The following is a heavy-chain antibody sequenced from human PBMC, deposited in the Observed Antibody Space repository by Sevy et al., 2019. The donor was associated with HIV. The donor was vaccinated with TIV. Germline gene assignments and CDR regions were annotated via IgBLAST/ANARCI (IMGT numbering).Heavy chain of an antibody. D-gene: IGHD4-17*01. CDR1: GFTISDYY. J-gene: IGHJ6*02. V-gene: IGHV3-11*01. CDR3: ARDHVKDGDLGDYYYYAMDV. Sequence: GGSLRLSCAASGFTISDYYMSWIRQAPGKGLEWLSYISGSGDTIYYADSVKGRFTISRDNAKNSLYLQMNSLRVEDTAVYYCARDHVKDGDLGDYYYYAMDVWGQGTSVTVSS. CDR2: ISGSGDTI.